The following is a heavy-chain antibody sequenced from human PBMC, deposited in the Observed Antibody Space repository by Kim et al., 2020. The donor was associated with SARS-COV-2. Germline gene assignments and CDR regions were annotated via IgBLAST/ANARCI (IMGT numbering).Heavy chain of an antibody. D-gene: IGHD4-17*01. V-gene: IGHV3-48*03. CDR3: TRDNPTVADFDS. Sequence: YADSVEGRFSNFRDNAKMSLFLQMNSLRAEDTAVYYCTRDNPTVADFDSWGQGTLVTISS. J-gene: IGHJ4*02.